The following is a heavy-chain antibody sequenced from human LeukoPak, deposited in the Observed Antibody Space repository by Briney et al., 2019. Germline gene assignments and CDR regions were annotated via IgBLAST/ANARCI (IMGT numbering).Heavy chain of an antibody. CDR3: ARDLRWLQLLGWFDP. V-gene: IGHV1-2*02. CDR2: INPNSGGT. Sequence: ASVKLSYTASAYTFTVYYMHWVRQAPGQGLERMGWINPNSGGTNYAQKFQGRVTMTRDTSISTAYMELSRLRSDDTAVYYCARDLRWLQLLGWFDPWGQGTLVTVSS. J-gene: IGHJ5*02. D-gene: IGHD5-24*01. CDR1: AYTFTVYY.